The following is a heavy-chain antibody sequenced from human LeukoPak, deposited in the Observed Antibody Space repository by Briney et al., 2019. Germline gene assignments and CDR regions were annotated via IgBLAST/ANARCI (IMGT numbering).Heavy chain of an antibody. J-gene: IGHJ4*02. CDR2: IYYSGSA. V-gene: IGHV4-39*01. CDR1: GGAISSSSYY. CDR3: ATPSYDSSSHVPY. Sequence: SETLSLTCTVSGGAISSSSYYWGWIRPPPGKGLEWIGNIYYSGSAFYNPSLKSRVTISVDKSQNQFSLKLNSVTAADTAVYYCATPSYDSSSHVPYWGQGTLVTVSS. D-gene: IGHD3-22*01.